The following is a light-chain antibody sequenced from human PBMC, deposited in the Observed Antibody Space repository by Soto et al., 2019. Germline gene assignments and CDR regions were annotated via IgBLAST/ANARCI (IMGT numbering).Light chain of an antibody. CDR2: GAS. J-gene: IGKJ5*01. Sequence: DIGLTHTPANLSTSPCYPSAISCRASQSVSSYLAWYQQKPGQAHRLLIYGASSRAAGTPDRFTGSGSGTDSTLTISSLEPEDFAVYCCQQRSKSTIQFGQGTRLEIK. CDR1: QSVSSY. V-gene: IGKV3-11*01. CDR3: QQRSKSTIQ.